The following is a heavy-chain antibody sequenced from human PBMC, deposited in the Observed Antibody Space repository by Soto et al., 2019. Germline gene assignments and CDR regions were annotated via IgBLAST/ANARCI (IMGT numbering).Heavy chain of an antibody. V-gene: IGHV3-7*01. CDR2: IKQDGSEK. Sequence: WWSLRLSCSASGFTCSSYWMSWFRQAPGKGLEWVANIKQDGSEKYYVDSVKGRFTISRDNAKNSLYLQMNSLRAEDTAVYYCARDQFITQTFDPWGQGTLVTVSS. J-gene: IGHJ5*02. D-gene: IGHD3-22*01. CDR1: GFTCSSYW. CDR3: ARDQFITQTFDP.